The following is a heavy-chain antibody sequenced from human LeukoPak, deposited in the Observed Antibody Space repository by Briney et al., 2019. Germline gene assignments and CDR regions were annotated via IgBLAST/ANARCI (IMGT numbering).Heavy chain of an antibody. D-gene: IGHD3-16*01. Sequence: GGSLRLFCAASGFTFSSYWMHWVRQAPGKGLVGVSRINSDGSSTSYADSVKGRFTISRDNAKNTLYLQMNSLRAEDTAVYYCARVYAVGVSRGHFDYWGQGTLVTVSS. J-gene: IGHJ4*02. V-gene: IGHV3-74*01. CDR2: INSDGSST. CDR1: GFTFSSYW. CDR3: ARVYAVGVSRGHFDY.